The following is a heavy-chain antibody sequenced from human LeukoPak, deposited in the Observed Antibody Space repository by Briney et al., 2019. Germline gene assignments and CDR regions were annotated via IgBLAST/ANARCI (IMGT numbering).Heavy chain of an antibody. Sequence: SETLSLTCTVSGGSISSYYWSWIRQPAGKGLEWIGRIYTSGSTNYNPSLKSRVTMSVDTSKNQFSLKLSSVTAADTTVYYCAISYGSGSYFDYWGQGTLVTVSS. J-gene: IGHJ4*02. D-gene: IGHD3-10*01. V-gene: IGHV4-4*07. CDR2: IYTSGST. CDR1: GGSISSYY. CDR3: AISYGSGSYFDY.